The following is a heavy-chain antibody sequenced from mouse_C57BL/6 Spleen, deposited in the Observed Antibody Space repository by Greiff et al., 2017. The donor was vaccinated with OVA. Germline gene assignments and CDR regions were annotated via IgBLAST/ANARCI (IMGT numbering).Heavy chain of an antibody. CDR2: IDPETGGT. CDR3: TTRLRGFDY. V-gene: IGHV1-15*01. Sequence: VQLQQSGAELVRPGASVTLSCKASGYTFTDYEMHWVKQTPVHGLEWIGAIDPETGGTAYNQKFKGTAILTADKSSSTAYMELRSLTSEDSAVYYCTTRLRGFDYWGQGTTLTVAS. J-gene: IGHJ2*01. D-gene: IGHD2-4*01. CDR1: GYTFTDYE.